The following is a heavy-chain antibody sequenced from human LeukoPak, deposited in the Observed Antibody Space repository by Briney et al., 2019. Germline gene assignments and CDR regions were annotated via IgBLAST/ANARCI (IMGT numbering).Heavy chain of an antibody. D-gene: IGHD3-10*01. CDR1: GFTFSSYS. J-gene: IGHJ4*02. CDR3: ARGRATMVRGVPSDFDY. V-gene: IGHV3-21*01. CDR2: ISSSSSYI. Sequence: PGGSLRLSCAASGFTFSSYSMNWVRQAPGKGLEWVSSISSSSSYIYYADSVKGRFTISRDNAKNSLYLQMNSLRAEDTAVYYCARGRATMVRGVPSDFDYWGQGTLVTVSS.